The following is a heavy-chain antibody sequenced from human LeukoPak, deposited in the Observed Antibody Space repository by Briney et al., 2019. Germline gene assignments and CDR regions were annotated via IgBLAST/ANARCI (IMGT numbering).Heavy chain of an antibody. J-gene: IGHJ4*02. CDR1: GFTFSSYG. V-gene: IGHV3-30*03. D-gene: IGHD4-17*01. CDR2: ISYDGSNK. CDR3: ARGERFDYGDYVYHY. Sequence: GGSLRLSCAASGFTFSSYGMHWVRQAPGKGLEWVAVISYDGSNKYYADSVKGRFTISRDNSKNTLYLQMNSLRAEDTAVYYCARGERFDYGDYVYHYWGQGTLVTVSS.